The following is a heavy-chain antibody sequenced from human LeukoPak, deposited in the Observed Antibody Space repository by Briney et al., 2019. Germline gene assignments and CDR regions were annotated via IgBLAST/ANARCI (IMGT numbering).Heavy chain of an antibody. CDR1: GGSFSGYY. D-gene: IGHD3-22*01. CDR2: INHSGST. J-gene: IGHJ4*02. CDR3: ARAAHYYDSSGYYYGPLDY. V-gene: IGHV4-34*01. Sequence: PSETLSLTCAVYGGSFSGYYWRWLRQPPGKGLEWIGEINHSGSTNYNPSLKSRVPISVDTSKNQFSLKLSSVTAADTAVYYCARAAHYYDSSGYYYGPLDYWGQGTLVTVSS.